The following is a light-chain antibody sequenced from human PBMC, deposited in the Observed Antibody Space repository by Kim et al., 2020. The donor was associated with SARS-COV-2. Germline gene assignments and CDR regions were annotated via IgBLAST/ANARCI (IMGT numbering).Light chain of an antibody. CDR2: TNN. CDR3: ATLDDSLNGWV. CDR1: SSNIGSNA. V-gene: IGLV1-44*01. J-gene: IGLJ3*02. Sequence: ELTQPPSASGTPGQRVTISCSGSSSNIGSNAVHWYQQLPGTGPKLLIYTNNQRPSGVPDRFSGSKSGTSASLAISGLQSEDEADYYCATLDDSLNGWVFGGGTQLTVL.